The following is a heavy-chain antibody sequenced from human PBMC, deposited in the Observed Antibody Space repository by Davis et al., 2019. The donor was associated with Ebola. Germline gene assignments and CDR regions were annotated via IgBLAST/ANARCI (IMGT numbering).Heavy chain of an antibody. V-gene: IGHV1-69*05. CDR3: ARAHCSSTSCYYGMDV. CDR2: IIPIFGTA. CDR1: GGTFSSYA. D-gene: IGHD2-2*01. Sequence: SVKVSCKASGGTFSSYAISWVRQAPGQGLEWMGGIIPIFGTANYAQKFQGRVTITRDTSASTAYMELSSLRSEDTAVYYCARAHCSSTSCYYGMDVWGQGTTVTVSS. J-gene: IGHJ6*02.